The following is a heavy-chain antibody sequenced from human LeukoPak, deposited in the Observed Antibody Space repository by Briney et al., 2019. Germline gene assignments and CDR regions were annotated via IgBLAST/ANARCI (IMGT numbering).Heavy chain of an antibody. CDR1: GRSFSGYY. CDR2: INHSGST. CDR3: ARLALGVGY. Sequence: KPSETLSLTCAVYGRSFSGYYWSWIRQPPGKGLEWIGEINHSGSTNYNPSLKSRVTISVDTSKNQFSLKLSSVTAADTAVYYCARLALGVGYWGQGTLVTVSS. J-gene: IGHJ4*02. V-gene: IGHV4-34*01. D-gene: IGHD3-16*02.